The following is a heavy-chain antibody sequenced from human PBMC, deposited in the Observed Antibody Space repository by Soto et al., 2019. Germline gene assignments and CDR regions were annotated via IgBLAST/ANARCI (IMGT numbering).Heavy chain of an antibody. J-gene: IGHJ3*02. CDR1: RFTFSGYW. CDR2: IKEDGSEK. CDR3: AGGARI. Sequence: EVQLVESGGDLVQPGGSLRLSCADSRFTFSGYWMYWVRQAPGKGLYWVANIKEDGSEKNYVDSVRGRFTISRDNAKNSLYLQMNSRRAEDTAVYYCAGGARIWGQGTMVTVS. V-gene: IGHV3-7*01.